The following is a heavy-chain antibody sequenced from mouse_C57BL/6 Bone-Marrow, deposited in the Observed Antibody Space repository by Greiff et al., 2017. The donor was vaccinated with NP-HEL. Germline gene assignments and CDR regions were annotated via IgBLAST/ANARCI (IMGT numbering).Heavy chain of an antibody. V-gene: IGHV5-6*01. D-gene: IGHD1-1*01. J-gene: IGHJ2*01. Sequence: DVQLQESGGDLVKPGGSLKLSCAASGFTFSSYGMSWVRQTPDKRLEWVATISSGGSYTYYPDSVKGRFTISRDNAKNTLYLQMSSLKSEDTAMYYCARDYYGSSYGGYWGQGTTLTVSS. CDR2: ISSGGSYT. CDR3: ARDYYGSSYGGY. CDR1: GFTFSSYG.